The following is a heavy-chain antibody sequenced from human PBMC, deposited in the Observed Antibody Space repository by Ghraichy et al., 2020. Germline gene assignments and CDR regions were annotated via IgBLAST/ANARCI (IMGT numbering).Heavy chain of an antibody. CDR1: GGSISSYY. V-gene: IGHV4-59*01. D-gene: IGHD6-13*01. CDR2: IYYSGST. J-gene: IGHJ4*02. Sequence: ESLNISCTVSGGSISSYYWSWIRQPPGKGLEWIGYIYYSGSTNYNPSLKSRVTISVDTSKNQFSLKLSSVTAADTAVYYCARGVSSSWYYFDYWGQGTLVTVSS. CDR3: ARGVSSSWYYFDY.